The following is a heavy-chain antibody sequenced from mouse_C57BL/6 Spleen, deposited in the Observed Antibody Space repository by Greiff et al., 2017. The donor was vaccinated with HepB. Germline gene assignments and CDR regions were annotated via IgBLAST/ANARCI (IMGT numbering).Heavy chain of an antibody. CDR2: ISSGGDYI. CDR1: GFTFSSYA. J-gene: IGHJ2*01. Sequence: EVMLVESGEGLVKPGGSLKLSCAASGFTFSSYAMSWVRQTPEKRLEWVAYISSGGDYIYYADTVKGRFTISRDNARNTLYLQMSSLKSEDTAMYYCTRGLDYYGSSYYFDYWGQGTTLTVSS. D-gene: IGHD1-1*01. V-gene: IGHV5-9-1*02. CDR3: TRGLDYYGSSYYFDY.